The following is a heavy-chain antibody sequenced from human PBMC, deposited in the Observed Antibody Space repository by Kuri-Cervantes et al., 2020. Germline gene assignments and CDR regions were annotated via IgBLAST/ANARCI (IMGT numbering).Heavy chain of an antibody. CDR2: IYWDDDK. J-gene: IGHJ4*02. D-gene: IGHD2-21*01. Sequence: SGPTLVKPTQTLTLTCTVSGVSLSTMGVGVGWIRQPPGKALEWLGIIYWDDDKRYVPSLKSRLTVTKDSSKNQVVLTMTNMDPIDTATYYCAHSVSAKTAFDYWGPGALVTVSS. CDR3: AHSVSAKTAFDY. V-gene: IGHV2-5*05. CDR1: GVSLSTMGVG.